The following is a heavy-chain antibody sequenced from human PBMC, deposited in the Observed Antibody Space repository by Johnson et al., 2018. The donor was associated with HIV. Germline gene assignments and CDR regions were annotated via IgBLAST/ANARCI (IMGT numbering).Heavy chain of an antibody. CDR1: GFTFSSYA. Sequence: VQLVESGGGLVKPGGSLRLSCAASGFTFSSYAMHWVRQAPGKGLEWVANINRDGSDKYYVDSVRGRFTISRDNAKNSLYLQMNSLRAEDTAVYYCAKDYPTSNWAVPDAFDIWGQGTMVTVSS. V-gene: IGHV3-7*01. D-gene: IGHD7-27*01. CDR3: AKDYPTSNWAVPDAFDI. CDR2: INRDGSDK. J-gene: IGHJ3*02.